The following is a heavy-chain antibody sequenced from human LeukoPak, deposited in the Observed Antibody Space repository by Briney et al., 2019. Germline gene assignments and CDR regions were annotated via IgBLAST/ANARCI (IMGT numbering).Heavy chain of an antibody. D-gene: IGHD3-3*01. CDR1: GYTFTSYG. V-gene: IGHV1-18*01. J-gene: IGHJ3*02. Sequence: ASVKVSCKASGYTFTSYGISRVRQAPGQGLEWMGWISAYNGNTNYAQKLQGRVTMTTDTSTNTAYMELRSLTSDDTAVYYCARTFYDFWSGFSNYDSFHIWGQGTLVTVSS. CDR2: ISAYNGNT. CDR3: ARTFYDFWSGFSNYDSFHI.